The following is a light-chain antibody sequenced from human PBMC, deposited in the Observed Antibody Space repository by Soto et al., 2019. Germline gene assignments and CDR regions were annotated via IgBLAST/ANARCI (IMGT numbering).Light chain of an antibody. Sequence: EIVLTQSPGTLSLSPGERATLSCRASQSVSSSYLAWYQQKPGQAPRLLIYGASSMATGIPDRFSDSGSGTDFTLPISRLEPEDFAVYYCQQYGSSPRTFGQGTKLQIK. CDR2: GAS. V-gene: IGKV3-20*01. J-gene: IGKJ2*01. CDR1: QSVSSSY. CDR3: QQYGSSPRT.